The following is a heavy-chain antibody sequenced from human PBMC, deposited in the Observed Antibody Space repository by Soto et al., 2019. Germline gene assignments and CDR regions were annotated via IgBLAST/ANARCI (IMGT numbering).Heavy chain of an antibody. CDR2: IDPGESDT. J-gene: IGHJ3*02. Sequence: GESLKISCKGSGYSFTSYWIGWGRQMPGKGQEWMGIIDPGESDTSYSPSFQGQVTISADTSISTAYLQWSSLNASDTAMYYCARRFQPGSAAAGQSAFDIWGQGTMVTVSS. D-gene: IGHD6-13*01. CDR1: GYSFTSYW. V-gene: IGHV5-51*01. CDR3: ARRFQPGSAAAGQSAFDI.